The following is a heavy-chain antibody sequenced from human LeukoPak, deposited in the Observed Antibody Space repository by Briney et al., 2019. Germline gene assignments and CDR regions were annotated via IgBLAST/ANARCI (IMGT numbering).Heavy chain of an antibody. J-gene: IGHJ6*03. V-gene: IGHV3-21*01. D-gene: IGHD1-26*01. Sequence: GGSLRLSCEASGFTFRSYWMHWVRQAPGKALEWVSSITSSGAYIFYADSVRGRFTISRDNAKDSLYLQMNSLGPEDTAVYYCARDPYSGNYGNYYYYYMDVWGKGTTVTISS. CDR3: ARDPYSGNYGNYYYYYMDV. CDR2: ITSSGAYI. CDR1: GFTFRSYW.